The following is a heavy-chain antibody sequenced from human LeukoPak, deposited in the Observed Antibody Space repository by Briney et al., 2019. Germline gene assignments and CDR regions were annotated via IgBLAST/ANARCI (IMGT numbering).Heavy chain of an antibody. CDR3: ARRYYYGSGFDY. V-gene: IGHV4-34*01. CDR1: GGSISSYY. Sequence: PSETLSLTCTVSGGSISSYYWSWIRQPAGKGLEWIGEINHSGSTNYNPSLKSRVTISVDTSKNQFSLKLSSVTAADTAVYYCARRYYYGSGFDYWGQGTLVAVSS. J-gene: IGHJ4*02. D-gene: IGHD3-10*01. CDR2: INHSGST.